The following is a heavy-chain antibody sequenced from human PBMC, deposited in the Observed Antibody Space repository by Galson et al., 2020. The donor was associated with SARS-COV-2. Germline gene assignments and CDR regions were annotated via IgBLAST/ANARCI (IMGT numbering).Heavy chain of an antibody. J-gene: IGHJ3*02. Sequence: SETLSLTCAVSGGSISSSNWWSWVRQPPGKGLEWIGEIYHSGSTNYNPSLKSRVTISVDKSKNQFSLKLSSVTAADTAVYYCARFSPPLSFSGSYSDAFDIWGQGTMVTVSS. V-gene: IGHV4-4*02. CDR1: GGSISSSNW. CDR3: ARFSPPLSFSGSYSDAFDI. D-gene: IGHD1-26*01. CDR2: IYHSGST.